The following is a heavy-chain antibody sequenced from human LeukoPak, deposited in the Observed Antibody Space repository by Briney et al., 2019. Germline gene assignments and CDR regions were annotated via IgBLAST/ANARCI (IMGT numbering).Heavy chain of an antibody. CDR1: GFTVSTNY. Sequence: GGSLRLSCAASGFTVSTNYMSWVRQAPGKKLEWVSDIYSDGSTFYADSVKGRFTISRDNSKNTLYLQMNSLRAEDTAVYYCARGYYYDSSGYSFDYWGQGTLVTVSS. CDR3: ARGYYYDSSGYSFDY. V-gene: IGHV3-53*01. CDR2: IYSDGST. D-gene: IGHD3-22*01. J-gene: IGHJ4*02.